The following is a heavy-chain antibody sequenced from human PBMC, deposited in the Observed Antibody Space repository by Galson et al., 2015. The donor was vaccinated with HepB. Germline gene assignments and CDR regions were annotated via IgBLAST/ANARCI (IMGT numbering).Heavy chain of an antibody. V-gene: IGHV3-66*01. J-gene: IGHJ6*02. CDR3: ARDQIWDNPYCSSTSCSGYYYYGMDV. Sequence: SLRLSCAASGFTVSSNYMSWVRQAPGKGLEWVSVIYSGGSTYYADSVKGRFTISRDNSKNTLYLQMNSLRAEDTAVYYCARDQIWDNPYCSSTSCSGYYYYGMDVWGQGTTVTVSS. CDR2: IYSGGST. CDR1: GFTVSSNY. D-gene: IGHD2-2*01.